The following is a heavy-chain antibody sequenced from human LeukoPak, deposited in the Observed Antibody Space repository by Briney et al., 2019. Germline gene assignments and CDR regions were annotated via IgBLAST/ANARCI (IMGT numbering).Heavy chain of an antibody. Sequence: ASVKVSCKASGYTFTGYFLHWVRQAPGQGPEWMGWINDKSGDTKSAQKFQGRVTMTRDTSISTAFMELSSLTSDDTALYYCAREYCSGDWYSAGFDSWGREPWSPSPQ. V-gene: IGHV1-2*02. D-gene: IGHD2-21*01. CDR2: INDKSGDT. J-gene: IGHJ4*02. CDR1: GYTFTGYF. CDR3: AREYCSGDWYSAGFDS.